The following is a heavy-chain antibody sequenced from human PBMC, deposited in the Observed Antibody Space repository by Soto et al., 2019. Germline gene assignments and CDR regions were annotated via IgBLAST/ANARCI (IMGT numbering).Heavy chain of an antibody. D-gene: IGHD3-16*01. Sequence: SGPTLVNPTETLTLTCTVSGFSLSNARMGVSWIRQPPGKALEWLAHIFSNDEKSYSTSLKSRLTISKDTSKSQVVLTMTNMDPVDTATYYCAQIPRDFQGVYGMDVWGQGTTVTVSS. J-gene: IGHJ6*02. V-gene: IGHV2-26*01. CDR2: IFSNDEK. CDR1: GFSLSNARMG. CDR3: AQIPRDFQGVYGMDV.